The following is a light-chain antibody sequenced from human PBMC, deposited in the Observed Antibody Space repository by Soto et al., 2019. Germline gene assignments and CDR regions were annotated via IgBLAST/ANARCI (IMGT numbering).Light chain of an antibody. CDR3: QQYYSYPRT. CDR1: QGVSSY. Sequence: AIRMTQSPSSLSASTGDRVTITCRASQGVSSYLDWYQQKPGKAPKLLIYAASTLQSGVPSRFSGSGSGTDFTLTINCLQPEDFATYYCQQYYSYPRTFGQGTRVEIK. V-gene: IGKV1-8*01. J-gene: IGKJ1*01. CDR2: AAS.